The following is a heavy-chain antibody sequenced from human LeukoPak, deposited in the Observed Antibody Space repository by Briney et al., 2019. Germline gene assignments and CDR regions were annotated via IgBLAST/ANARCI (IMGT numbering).Heavy chain of an antibody. J-gene: IGHJ6*03. Sequence: SETLSLTCTVSGYSISSGYYWGWIRQPPGKGLEWIGSIYYSGSTYYNPSLKSRVTISVDTSKNQFSLKLSSVTAADTAVYYCARAGYSSGWYSDYYYYMDVWGKGTTVTISS. CDR1: GYSISSGYY. CDR2: IYYSGST. CDR3: ARAGYSSGWYSDYYYYMDV. D-gene: IGHD6-19*01. V-gene: IGHV4-38-2*02.